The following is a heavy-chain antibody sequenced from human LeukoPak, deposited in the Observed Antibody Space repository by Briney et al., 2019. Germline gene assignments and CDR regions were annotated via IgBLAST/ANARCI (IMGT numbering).Heavy chain of an antibody. Sequence: SQTLSLTCAISGDSVSSNSAAWNWIRQSPSRGLEWLARTYYRSKWYNDYAVSVKSRITINPDTSKNQFSLKLNSVTPEDTAVYYCAREAGIAAAGSKYYYYGMDVWGQGTTVTVSS. J-gene: IGHJ6*02. CDR1: GDSVSSNSAA. CDR2: TYYRSKWYN. D-gene: IGHD6-13*01. CDR3: AREAGIAAAGSKYYYYGMDV. V-gene: IGHV6-1*01.